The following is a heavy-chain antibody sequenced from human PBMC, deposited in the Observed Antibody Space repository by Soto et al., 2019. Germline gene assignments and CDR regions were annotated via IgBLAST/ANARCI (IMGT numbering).Heavy chain of an antibody. CDR2: INSDGSST. V-gene: IGHV3-74*01. J-gene: IGHJ6*02. D-gene: IGHD3-3*01. CDR3: ARAGYYDFWSGYHYGMDV. CDR1: GFTFSSYW. Sequence: EVQLVESGGGLVQPGGSLRLSCAASGFTFSSYWMHWVRQAPGKGLVWVSRINSDGSSTNYADSVKGRFTISRDNAKNTLFMQMKSLRDEDTAVYYCARAGYYDFWSGYHYGMDVWGQGTTVTVCS.